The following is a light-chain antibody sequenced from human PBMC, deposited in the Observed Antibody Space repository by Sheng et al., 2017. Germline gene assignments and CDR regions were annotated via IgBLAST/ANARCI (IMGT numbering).Light chain of an antibody. Sequence: DIQLTQSPSSLSASVGDRVTITCRASQTIGNQLNWLQQKPGKAPQLLIYVASSLHSGVPGRFSGSRSGTDFTLTIASLQAEDFATYFCQQSYDAPLTFGPGTTVD. CDR2: VAS. V-gene: IGKV1-39*01. J-gene: IGKJ3*01. CDR3: QQSYDAPLT. CDR1: QTIGNQ.